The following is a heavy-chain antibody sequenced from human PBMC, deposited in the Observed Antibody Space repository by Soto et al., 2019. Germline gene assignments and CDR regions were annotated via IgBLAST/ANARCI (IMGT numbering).Heavy chain of an antibody. Sequence: PVKLSRKASGYTFTSYGSSLGRQDPGQGLEWMGWISAYNGNTNYAQKLQGRVTMTTDTSTSTAYMELRSLRSDDTAVYYCARTRGTMVRGVIVHDAFDIWGQGTMVTVSS. D-gene: IGHD3-10*01. V-gene: IGHV1-18*01. J-gene: IGHJ3*02. CDR2: ISAYNGNT. CDR1: GYTFTSYG. CDR3: ARTRGTMVRGVIVHDAFDI.